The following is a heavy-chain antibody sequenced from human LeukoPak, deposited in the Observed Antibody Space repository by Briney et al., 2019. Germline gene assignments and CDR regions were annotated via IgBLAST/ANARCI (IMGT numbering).Heavy chain of an antibody. J-gene: IGHJ4*02. D-gene: IGHD5-12*01. CDR2: INPNSGGT. V-gene: IGHV1-2*06. CDR1: GYTFTGYY. Sequence: EASVKVSCKASGYTFTGYYMHWVRQAPGQGLEWMGRINPNSGGTNYAQKFQGRVTMTRDTSISTAYMELSRLRSDDTAVYYCARVLGWLRFGGDYWGQGTLVTVSS. CDR3: ARVLGWLRFGGDY.